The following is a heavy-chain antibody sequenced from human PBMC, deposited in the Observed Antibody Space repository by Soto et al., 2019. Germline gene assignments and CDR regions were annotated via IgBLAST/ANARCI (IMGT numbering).Heavy chain of an antibody. CDR1: GGSFSGYY. CDR2: INHSGST. CDR3: ALPLRPPVATITGVDYYYNGMDV. Sequence: SDTLSLTCAVYGGSFSGYYWSWIRQPPGKGLEWIGEINHSGSTNYNPSLKSRVTISVDTSKNQFSLKLSSVTAADTAVYYCALPLRPPVATITGVDYYYNGMDVWGQGTTVTVS. V-gene: IGHV4-34*01. D-gene: IGHD5-12*01. J-gene: IGHJ6*02.